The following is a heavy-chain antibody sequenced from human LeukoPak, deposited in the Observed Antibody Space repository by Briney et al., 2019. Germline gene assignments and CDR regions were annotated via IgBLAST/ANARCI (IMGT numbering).Heavy chain of an antibody. J-gene: IGHJ6*02. CDR2: INPNSGGT. Sequence: ASVKVSCKASGYTFTGYYMHWVRQAPGQGLEWMGRINPNSGGTNYAQKFQGRVTMTRDTSISTAYMELSRLRSDDTAVYYCAREVYNLRYVDWLSIDGYYYGMDVWGQGTTVTVSS. CDR3: AREVYNLRYVDWLSIDGYYYGMDV. V-gene: IGHV1-2*06. D-gene: IGHD3-9*01. CDR1: GYTFTGYY.